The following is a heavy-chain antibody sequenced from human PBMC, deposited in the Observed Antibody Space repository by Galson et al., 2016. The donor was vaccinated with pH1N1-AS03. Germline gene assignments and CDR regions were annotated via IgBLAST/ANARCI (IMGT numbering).Heavy chain of an antibody. Sequence: SETLSLTCAVSGDSISNYYWGWMRKPPGKGLEWIGYIHYSGGSNYNPPLQTRATISVDTSKNQFTLRLSSVTAADSAVYYCVRDKLSKDNHCAMDVWRQGTTVIVSS. V-gene: IGHV4-59*01. CDR1: GDSISNYY. CDR2: IHYSGGS. CDR3: VRDKLSKDNHCAMDV. J-gene: IGHJ6*02.